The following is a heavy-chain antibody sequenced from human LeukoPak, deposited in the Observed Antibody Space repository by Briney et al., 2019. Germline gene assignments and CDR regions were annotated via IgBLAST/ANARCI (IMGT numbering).Heavy chain of an antibody. CDR3: ASQPGDSGWYYFDY. V-gene: IGHV3-23*01. Sequence: GGSLRLSCAASGFTFTNYDMTWVRQPPGKGLEWVSPIRGSGGTTYYSDSVKGRFTISRDNSKNTLYLQMNSLRAEDTAVYYCASQPGDSGWYYFDYWGQGTLVTVSS. J-gene: IGHJ4*02. D-gene: IGHD6-19*01. CDR2: IRGSGGTT. CDR1: GFTFTNYD.